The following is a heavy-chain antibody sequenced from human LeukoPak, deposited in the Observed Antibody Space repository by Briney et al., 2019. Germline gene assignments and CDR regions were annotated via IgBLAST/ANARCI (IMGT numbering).Heavy chain of an antibody. J-gene: IGHJ4*02. D-gene: IGHD3-9*01. Sequence: ASVKVSCKASGYSFTAYYMHWVRQAPGQGLEWMGWINPNSGGTNYAQKFQGRVTMTRDTSITTAYMEMSRLRSDDTAVYYCARDFSRNYDILTGALRKDYWGQGTLVTVSS. CDR3: ARDFSRNYDILTGALRKDY. CDR2: INPNSGGT. CDR1: GYSFTAYY. V-gene: IGHV1-2*02.